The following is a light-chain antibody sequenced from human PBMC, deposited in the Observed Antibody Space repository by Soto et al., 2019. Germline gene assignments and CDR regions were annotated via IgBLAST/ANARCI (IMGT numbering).Light chain of an antibody. V-gene: IGKV1-39*01. J-gene: IGKJ1*01. Sequence: DIQMTQSPSSLSASVRDRVTITCRASQSISSYLNWYQQKPGKAPKLLIYAASSLQSGVPSRISGSGSGTDFTLTVSSLQPEDFATYFCQQSYSTPRTFGQGTKVEVK. CDR2: AAS. CDR3: QQSYSTPRT. CDR1: QSISSY.